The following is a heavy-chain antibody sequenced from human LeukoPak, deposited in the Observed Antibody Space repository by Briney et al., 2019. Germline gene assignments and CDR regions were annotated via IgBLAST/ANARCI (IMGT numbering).Heavy chain of an antibody. V-gene: IGHV1-2*02. CDR1: Y. Sequence: ASVKVSCKAYYMHWVRQAPGQGLEWMGWSNPNSGGTNYAQKFQGRVTTTRDTSISTAYMELSRLRSDDTAVYYCARDLRYCSGGSCYRLLGFWGQGTLVTVSS. CDR2: SNPNSGGT. D-gene: IGHD2-15*01. J-gene: IGHJ4*02. CDR3: ARDLRYCSGGSCYRLLGF.